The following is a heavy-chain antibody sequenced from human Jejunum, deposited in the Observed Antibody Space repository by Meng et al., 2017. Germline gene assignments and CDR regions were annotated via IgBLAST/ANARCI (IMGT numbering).Heavy chain of an antibody. CDR1: GLTFRSYW. CDR3: AGEYFRSVDY. CDR2: MNPDGSQK. Sequence: GESLKISCAVSGLTFRSYWMSWVRQAPGKGLEWVAFMNPDGSQKYYVDSVRGRFTISRENAKNSLYLQMNSLRAEDAAVYYCAGEYFRSVDYWGQGTLVTVSS. V-gene: IGHV3-7*01. J-gene: IGHJ4*02. D-gene: IGHD3-9*01.